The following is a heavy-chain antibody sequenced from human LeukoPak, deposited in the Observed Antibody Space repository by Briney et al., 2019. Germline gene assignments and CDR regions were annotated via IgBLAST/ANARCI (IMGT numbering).Heavy chain of an antibody. Sequence: SETLPLTCTVSGGSISSSSYYWGWIRQPPGKGLEWIGSIYYSASTYYNPSLKSRVTISVDTSKNQFSLKLSSVTAADTAVYYCARAPLGRFDPWGQGTLVTVSS. D-gene: IGHD3-16*01. J-gene: IGHJ5*02. V-gene: IGHV4-39*07. CDR3: ARAPLGRFDP. CDR1: GGSISSSSYY. CDR2: IYYSAST.